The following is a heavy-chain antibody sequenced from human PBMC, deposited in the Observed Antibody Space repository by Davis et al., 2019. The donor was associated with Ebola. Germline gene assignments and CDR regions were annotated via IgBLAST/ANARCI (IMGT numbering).Heavy chain of an antibody. CDR3: ARDIPYYYDSSGYLDAFDI. Sequence: PGGSLRLSCAASGFTFSDYYMSWIRQAPGKGLEWVSYISSSGSTIYYADSVKGRFTISRDNAKNSLYLQMNSLRAEDTAVYYCARDIPYYYDSSGYLDAFDIWGQGTMVTVSS. CDR2: ISSSGSTI. J-gene: IGHJ3*02. CDR1: GFTFSDYY. D-gene: IGHD3-22*01. V-gene: IGHV3-11*04.